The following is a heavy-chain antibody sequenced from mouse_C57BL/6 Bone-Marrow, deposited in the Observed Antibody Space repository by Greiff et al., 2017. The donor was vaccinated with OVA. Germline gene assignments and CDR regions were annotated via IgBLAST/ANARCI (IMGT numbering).Heavy chain of an antibody. CDR3: ARYKYYAMDY. CDR1: GFTFSDSG. V-gene: IGHV5-17*01. CDR2: ISSGSSTI. J-gene: IGHJ4*01. D-gene: IGHD1-3*01. Sequence: EVKLVESGGGLVKPGGSLKLSCAASGFTFSDSGMHWVRQAPEKGLEWVAYISSGSSTIYYADTVKGRFTISRDNSKNTLFLQMTSLRSEDTAMYYCARYKYYAMDYWGQGTSVTVSS.